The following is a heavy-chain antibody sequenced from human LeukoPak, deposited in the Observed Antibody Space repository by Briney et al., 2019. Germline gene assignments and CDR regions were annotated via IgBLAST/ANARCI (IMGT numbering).Heavy chain of an antibody. CDR3: ARGLPKGTILGYSYGYGY. CDR1: GGSFSGYY. J-gene: IGHJ4*02. Sequence: PSETLSLTCAVYGGSFSGYYWSWIRQPPGKGLEWIGEINHSGSTNYNPSLKSRVTISVDTSKNQFSLKLSSVTAADTAVYYCARGLPKGTILGYSYGYGYWGQGTQVTVSS. CDR2: INHSGST. V-gene: IGHV4-34*01. D-gene: IGHD5-18*01.